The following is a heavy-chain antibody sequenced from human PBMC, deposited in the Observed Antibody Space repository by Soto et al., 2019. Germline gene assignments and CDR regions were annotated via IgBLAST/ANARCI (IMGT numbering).Heavy chain of an antibody. Sequence: GGSLRLSCAASGFTFSDYTMHWVRQAPGKGLEYVSAISGDGGSTYYADSVKDRFTISRDNSKNTLYLQMNSLRAEDTALYFCVKAVFSGYYYVPFDYWGQGTLVTVSS. CDR1: GFTFSDYT. D-gene: IGHD1-26*01. CDR3: VKAVFSGYYYVPFDY. V-gene: IGHV3-64D*06. J-gene: IGHJ4*02. CDR2: ISGDGGST.